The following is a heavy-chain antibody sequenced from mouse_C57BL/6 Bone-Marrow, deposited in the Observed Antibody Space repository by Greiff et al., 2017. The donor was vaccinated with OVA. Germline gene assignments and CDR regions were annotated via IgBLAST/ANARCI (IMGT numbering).Heavy chain of an antibody. J-gene: IGHJ4*01. CDR1: GFTFSSYA. Sequence: EVQLVESGGGLVNPGGSLKLSCAASGFTFSSYAMSWVRQTPEKRLEWVATISDGGSYTYYPDNVKGRFTISRDNAKNNLYLQMSHLKSEDTAMYYCARDPGPYYYAMDYWGQGTSVTVSS. CDR2: ISDGGSYT. CDR3: ARDPGPYYYAMDY. V-gene: IGHV5-4*01.